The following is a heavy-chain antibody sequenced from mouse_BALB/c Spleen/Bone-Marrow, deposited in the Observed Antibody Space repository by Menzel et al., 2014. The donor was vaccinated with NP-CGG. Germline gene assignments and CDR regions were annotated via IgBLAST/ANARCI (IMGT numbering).Heavy chain of an antibody. CDR1: GFTFSDYY. CDR2: ISDGGSYT. Sequence: EVKLVESGGGSVKPGGSLKLSCAASGFTFSDYYMYWVRQTPEKRLEWVAAISDGGSYTYYPDSVKGRFTISRDNAKNNLYLQMSSLKSEDTAMYYCARGSSYFDYWGQGTTLTVSS. D-gene: IGHD1-1*01. J-gene: IGHJ2*01. CDR3: ARGSSYFDY. V-gene: IGHV5-4*02.